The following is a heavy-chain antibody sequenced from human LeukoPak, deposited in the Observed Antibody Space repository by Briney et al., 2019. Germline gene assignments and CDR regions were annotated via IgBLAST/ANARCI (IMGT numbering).Heavy chain of an antibody. CDR2: IYYSGST. Sequence: SETLSLTCTVSGGSISSYYWSWIRQPPGKGLEWIGYIYYSGSTNYNPSLKSRVTISVDTSKNQFSLELSSVTAADTAVYYCARLALPSYYYDSSGPSPHDAFDIRGQGTMVTVSS. CDR1: GGSISSYY. CDR3: ARLALPSYYYDSSGPSPHDAFDI. D-gene: IGHD3-22*01. V-gene: IGHV4-59*08. J-gene: IGHJ3*02.